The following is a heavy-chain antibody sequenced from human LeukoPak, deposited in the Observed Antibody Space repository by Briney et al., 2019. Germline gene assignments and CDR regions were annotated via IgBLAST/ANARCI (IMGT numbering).Heavy chain of an antibody. CDR1: GYTFTSYG. CDR3: ARWPPKGGATSYYYYGMDV. J-gene: IGHJ6*02. Sequence: ASVKVSCKASGYTFTSYGISWVRQAPGQGLEWMGWISAYNGNTNYAQKLQGRVTMTTDTSTSTAYMELRSLRSDDTAVYYCARWPPKGGATSYYYYGMDVWGQGTTVTVSS. D-gene: IGHD1-26*01. CDR2: ISAYNGNT. V-gene: IGHV1-18*01.